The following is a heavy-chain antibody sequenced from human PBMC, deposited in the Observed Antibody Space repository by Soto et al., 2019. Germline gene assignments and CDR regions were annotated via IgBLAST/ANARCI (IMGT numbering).Heavy chain of an antibody. J-gene: IGHJ4*02. CDR3: ATYQRTVVTPPY. V-gene: IGHV3-23*01. CDR1: GFAFSSYV. Sequence: HPGGSLRLSCAASGFAFSSYVMSWVRQAPGKGLEWVSGISGSGHSTYDADSVKGRFTISRDNSKSTLYLQMNSLRAEDSAVYYCATYQRTVVTPPYWGQGTLVTVSS. D-gene: IGHD2-2*01. CDR2: ISGSGHST.